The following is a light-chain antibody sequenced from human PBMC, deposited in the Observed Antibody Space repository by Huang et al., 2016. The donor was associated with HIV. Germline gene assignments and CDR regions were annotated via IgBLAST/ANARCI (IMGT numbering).Light chain of an antibody. CDR2: AAS. Sequence: IQLTQSPSSLSASVGDRVTITCRASQDISTNLAWYQQKPGEAPKVLIYAASTLQSGVPSRFSGSVSGIYFTLTITKLQPEDFTTYYCQQLNNYPITFGQGTRLDIK. CDR3: QQLNNYPIT. J-gene: IGKJ5*01. CDR1: QDISTN. V-gene: IGKV1-9*01.